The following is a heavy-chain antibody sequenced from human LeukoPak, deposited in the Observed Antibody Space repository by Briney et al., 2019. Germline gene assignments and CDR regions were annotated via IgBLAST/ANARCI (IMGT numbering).Heavy chain of an antibody. CDR3: ARAKYSSSLDY. CDR1: GGSISSYY. Sequence: SETLSLTCTVSGGSISSYYWSWIRQPPGKGLEWIGYIYYSGSTNYNPSLKSRVTISVDTSKNQFSLKLSSVTAADTAVYYCARAKYSSSLDYWGQGTPVTVSS. J-gene: IGHJ4*02. V-gene: IGHV4-59*01. CDR2: IYYSGST. D-gene: IGHD6-6*01.